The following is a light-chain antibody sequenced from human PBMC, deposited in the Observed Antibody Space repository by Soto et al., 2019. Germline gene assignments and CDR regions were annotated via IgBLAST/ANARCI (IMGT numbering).Light chain of an antibody. Sequence: QSALTQPASVSGSPGQSITISCTGTSSDVGAYNYVSWYQQHPGKVPRLIIYDVSHRPSGVSNRFSGSKSGNTASLTISGLQAEDEADYYCSSYTSGNTVLFGGGTQLTVL. CDR1: SSDVGAYNY. V-gene: IGLV2-14*03. CDR2: DVS. J-gene: IGLJ2*01. CDR3: SSYTSGNTVL.